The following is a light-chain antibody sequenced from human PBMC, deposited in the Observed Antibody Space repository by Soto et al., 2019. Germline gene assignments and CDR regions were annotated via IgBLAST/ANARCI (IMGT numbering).Light chain of an antibody. V-gene: IGLV2-23*01. Sequence: QLVLTQPASVSGSPGQSITISCTGTSSDVGSYDLVSWYQHHPGKAPKLVIYEGSKRPLGLSNRFSGSKSGNTASLTISGLQAEDEADYYCCSYAGSSSNYVFGTVTKLTVL. J-gene: IGLJ1*01. CDR3: CSYAGSSSNYV. CDR1: SSDVGSYDL. CDR2: EGS.